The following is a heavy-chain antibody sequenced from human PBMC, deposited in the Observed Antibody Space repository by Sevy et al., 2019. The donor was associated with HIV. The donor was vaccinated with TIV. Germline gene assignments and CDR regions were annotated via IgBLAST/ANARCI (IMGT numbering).Heavy chain of an antibody. CDR3: VREGVGGFSYSLDC. V-gene: IGHV3-7*01. Sequence: ASVKVSCAASGFTFSTYWMSWVRQAPGKGLEWVATMNQDGSEKYYVDSVKGRFTISRDNAQNSLYLQMNSLGAEDTAVYYCVREGVGGFSYSLDCWGQGTLVTVSS. CDR1: GFTFSTYW. D-gene: IGHD5-18*01. J-gene: IGHJ4*02. CDR2: MNQDGSEK.